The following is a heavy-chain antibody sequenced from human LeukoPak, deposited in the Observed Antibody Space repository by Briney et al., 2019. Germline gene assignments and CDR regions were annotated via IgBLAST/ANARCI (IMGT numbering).Heavy chain of an antibody. CDR1: GGSISSSSYY. V-gene: IGHV4-39*07. D-gene: IGHD3-22*01. Sequence: SETLSLTCTVSGGSISSSSYYWGWIRQPPGKGLEWIGSIYYSGSTYYNPSLKSRVTISVDTSKNQFSLKLSSVTAADTAVYYCARDRVVAEWGWYYYYYMDVWGKGTTVTVSS. CDR3: ARDRVVAEWGWYYYYYMDV. CDR2: IYYSGST. J-gene: IGHJ6*03.